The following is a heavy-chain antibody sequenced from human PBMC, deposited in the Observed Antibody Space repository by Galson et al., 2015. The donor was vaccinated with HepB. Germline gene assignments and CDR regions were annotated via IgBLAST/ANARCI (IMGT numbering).Heavy chain of an antibody. D-gene: IGHD3-16*01. CDR2: IRHDGSNK. CDR1: GFTFSNFA. J-gene: IGHJ4*02. CDR3: AKRRYYDYVWGS. V-gene: IGHV3-30*02. Sequence: SLRLSCAASGFTFSNFAMHWVRQAPGKGLEWVAFIRHDGSNKDYADSVKGRFTISRDNSKNTLYLQMNSLRVEDTAVYYCAKRRYYDYVWGSWGQGTLVTVSS.